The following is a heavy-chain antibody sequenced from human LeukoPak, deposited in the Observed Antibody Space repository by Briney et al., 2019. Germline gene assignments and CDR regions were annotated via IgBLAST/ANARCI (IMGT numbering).Heavy chain of an antibody. D-gene: IGHD4-23*01. CDR3: AKATMVVTQGFDY. CDR2: ICGSGGST. CDR1: GFTFSSYA. J-gene: IGHJ4*02. Sequence: PGGSLRLSCAASGFTFSSYAMSGVRHAPGKGLEWVSAICGSGGSTYYADSVKGRFTISRDNSKNTMYLQMNSLRAEDTAVYYCAKATMVVTQGFDYWGQGTLVTVSS. V-gene: IGHV3-23*01.